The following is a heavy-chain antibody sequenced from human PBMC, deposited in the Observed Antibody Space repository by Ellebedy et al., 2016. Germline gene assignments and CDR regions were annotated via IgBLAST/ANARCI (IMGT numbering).Heavy chain of an antibody. J-gene: IGHJ4*02. CDR2: IYSASST. CDR3: ARALSRWYFDC. D-gene: IGHD4-23*01. Sequence: GESLKISCAASGFAVSNNYMSWVRQAPGKRLEWVSVIYSASSTFYADSVRGRFTVSRDDSKNTLYLQMESLRAEDTAVYYCARALSRWYFDCWGQGTLVTVSS. V-gene: IGHV3-53*01. CDR1: GFAVSNNY.